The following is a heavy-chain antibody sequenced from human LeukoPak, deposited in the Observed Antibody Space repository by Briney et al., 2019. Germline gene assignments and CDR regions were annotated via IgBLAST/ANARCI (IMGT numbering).Heavy chain of an antibody. V-gene: IGHV3-23*01. CDR2: ISGRDGRT. D-gene: IGHD6-13*01. CDR1: GFSFGTYS. J-gene: IGHJ4*02. CDR3: STSPSFGSSWYQFNY. Sequence: GGSLRLSCAASGFSFGTYSMNWVRQAPGKGLEWVSAISGRDGRTYYTDSVKGRFTIYRDNSKNTLYLQMDSLRAEDTAVYFCSTSPSFGSSWYQFNYWGQGALVIVSS.